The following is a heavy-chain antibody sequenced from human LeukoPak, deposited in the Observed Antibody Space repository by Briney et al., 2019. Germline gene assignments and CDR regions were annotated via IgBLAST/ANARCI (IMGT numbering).Heavy chain of an antibody. J-gene: IGHJ3*02. CDR2: ISGSGDST. D-gene: IGHD5-24*01. V-gene: IGHV3-23*01. Sequence: GGSLRLSCAASGFTSRFTSSCCAMTWVRQAPGKGLEWVSGISGSGDSTYYADSVKGRFTISRDNSKNTLYLQMNSLRPEDTAVYYCARRADKMAGVYAFDIWGQGTMVTVSS. CDR1: GFTSRFTSSCCA. CDR3: ARRADKMAGVYAFDI.